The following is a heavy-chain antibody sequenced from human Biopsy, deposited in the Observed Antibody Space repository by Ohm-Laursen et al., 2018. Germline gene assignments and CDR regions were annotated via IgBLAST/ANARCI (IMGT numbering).Heavy chain of an antibody. CDR1: GYTFTSYY. D-gene: IGHD6-19*01. Sequence: SVKVSCKASGYTFTSYYMNWVRQAPGQGLEWMGMINPSGSTTSYPQIFQGRVTMTRDTSKSTVYMELSSLRPADTAVYFCARNTGWYGDLYYFDYWGQGTLVTVSS. V-gene: IGHV1-46*01. CDR3: ARNTGWYGDLYYFDY. J-gene: IGHJ4*02. CDR2: INPSGSTT.